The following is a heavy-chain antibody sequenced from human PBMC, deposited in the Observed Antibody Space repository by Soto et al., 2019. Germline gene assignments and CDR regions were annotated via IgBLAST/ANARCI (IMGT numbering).Heavy chain of an antibody. J-gene: IGHJ6*02. CDR2: IYSGGST. CDR1: GFTVSSNY. V-gene: IGHV3-66*01. CDR3: ARETPKTYSSSWYYYGMDV. Sequence: GGSLRLSCAASGFTVSSNYMSWVRQAPGKGLEWVSVIYSGGSTYYADSVKGRFTISRDNSKNTLYLQMNSLRAEDTAVYYCARETPKTYSSSWYYYGMDVWGQGTTVTVSS. D-gene: IGHD6-13*01.